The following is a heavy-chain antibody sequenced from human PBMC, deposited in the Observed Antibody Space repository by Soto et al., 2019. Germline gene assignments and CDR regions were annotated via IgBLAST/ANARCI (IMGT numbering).Heavy chain of an antibody. CDR3: ARGGTMTTAHH. D-gene: IGHD4-17*01. CDR2: INSDGSTT. CDR1: GFTFSSYW. Sequence: GGSLRLSCAASGFTFSSYWMHWVRQAPGKGLVWVSRINSDGSTTTYADSVKGRFTISRDNAKNTLYLQMNSLRAEDTAVYYCARGGTMTTAHHWGQGTLVTVSS. V-gene: IGHV3-74*01. J-gene: IGHJ4*02.